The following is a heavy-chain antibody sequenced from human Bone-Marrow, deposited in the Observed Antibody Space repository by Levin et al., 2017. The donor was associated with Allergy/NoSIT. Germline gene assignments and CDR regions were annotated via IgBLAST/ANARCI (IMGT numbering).Heavy chain of an antibody. D-gene: IGHD1-26*01. J-gene: IGHJ4*02. Sequence: PGGSLRLSCAASGFTFSSYAMTWVRQAPGKGLEWVSAISGSGGSTYYADSVKGRFTISRDNSKNTLYLQMNSLRAEDTAVYYCAKDLGIVGAQGLFDYWGQGTLVTVSS. V-gene: IGHV3-23*01. CDR1: GFTFSSYA. CDR3: AKDLGIVGAQGLFDY. CDR2: ISGSGGST.